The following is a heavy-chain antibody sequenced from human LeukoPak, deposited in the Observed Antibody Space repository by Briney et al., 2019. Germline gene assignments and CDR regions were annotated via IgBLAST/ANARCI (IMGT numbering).Heavy chain of an antibody. J-gene: IGHJ6*03. CDR3: AKGGDYGPYYYYYYYMDV. CDR2: ISGSGGST. V-gene: IGHV3-23*01. D-gene: IGHD4-17*01. CDR1: GFTFTNYA. Sequence: GGSLRLSCAASGFTFTNYAMTRVRQAPGKGLEWVSAISGSGGSTYYADSVKGRFTISRDNSKNTLYLQMNSLRAEDTAVYYCAKGGDYGPYYYYYYYMDVWGKGTTVTISS.